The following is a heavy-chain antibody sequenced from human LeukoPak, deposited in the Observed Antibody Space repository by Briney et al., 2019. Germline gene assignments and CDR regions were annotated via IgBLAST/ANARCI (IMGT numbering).Heavy chain of an antibody. Sequence: PSETLSLTCAVYGGSFSDYYWSWIRQPPGKGLEWIGEINHSGSTDYNPSLKSRVTISVDTSKNQFSLRLSSVTAADTAVYYCARAGFSLAPHRGTPFDYWGQGTLVTVSS. D-gene: IGHD6-6*01. V-gene: IGHV4-34*01. CDR3: ARAGFSLAPHRGTPFDY. J-gene: IGHJ4*02. CDR2: INHSGST. CDR1: GGSFSDYY.